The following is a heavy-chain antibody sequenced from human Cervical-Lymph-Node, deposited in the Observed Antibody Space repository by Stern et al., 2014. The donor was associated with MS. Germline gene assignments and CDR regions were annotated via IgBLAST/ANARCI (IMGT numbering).Heavy chain of an antibody. CDR3: ARDGNYYDSSGYYISVYYFDY. Sequence: VQLVESGGGVVQPGRSLRLSCAASGFTFSSYGMHWVRQAPGKGLEWVAVIWDDGSNKYYADSVKGRFTISRDNSKNTLYLQMNSLRAEDTAVYYCARDGNYYDSSGYYISVYYFDYWGQGTLVTVSS. CDR2: IWDDGSNK. V-gene: IGHV3-33*01. J-gene: IGHJ4*02. CDR1: GFTFSSYG. D-gene: IGHD3-22*01.